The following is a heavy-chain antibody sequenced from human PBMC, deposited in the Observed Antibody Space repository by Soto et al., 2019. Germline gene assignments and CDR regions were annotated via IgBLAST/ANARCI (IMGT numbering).Heavy chain of an antibody. CDR2: ISTDGTTI. V-gene: IGHV3-11*01. CDR1: GYIFSDYY. CDR3: ARAGGSGWSLDY. Sequence: QGQLVESGGGLVQPGGSLRLSCAASGYIFSDYYMTWIRQAPGKGLEWVSYISTDGTTISYADFVKGRFTISRDDAKNSLFLQMNSLRADDTAVYYCARAGGSGWSLDYWGQGSLVTVSS. J-gene: IGHJ4*02. D-gene: IGHD6-19*01.